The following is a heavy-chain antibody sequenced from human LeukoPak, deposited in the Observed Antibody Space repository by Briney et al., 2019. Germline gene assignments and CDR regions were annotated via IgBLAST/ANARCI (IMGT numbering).Heavy chain of an antibody. CDR2: IYYSGST. Sequence: SETLSLTCTVSGGSISSYYWSWIRQPPGKGLEWIGYIYYSGSTNYNPSLKSRVTISVDTSKNQFSLKLSSVTAADTAVYYCARALHYDVLTGYTYFDYWGQGTLVTVSS. CDR3: ARALHYDVLTGYTYFDY. V-gene: IGHV4-59*01. CDR1: GGSISSYY. D-gene: IGHD3-9*01. J-gene: IGHJ4*02.